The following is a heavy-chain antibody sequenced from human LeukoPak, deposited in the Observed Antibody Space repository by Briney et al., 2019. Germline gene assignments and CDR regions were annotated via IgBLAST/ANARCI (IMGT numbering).Heavy chain of an antibody. CDR1: GYSISSGYY. D-gene: IGHD4-17*01. Sequence: SETLSLTCAVSGYSISSGYYWGWIRQPPGKGLEWIGSIYHSGSTYYNPSLKSRVTISVDTSKNQFSLKLSSVTAADTAVYYCARHRGFDYGDYELDYWGREPWSPSPQ. CDR3: ARHRGFDYGDYELDY. V-gene: IGHV4-38-2*01. CDR2: IYHSGST. J-gene: IGHJ4*02.